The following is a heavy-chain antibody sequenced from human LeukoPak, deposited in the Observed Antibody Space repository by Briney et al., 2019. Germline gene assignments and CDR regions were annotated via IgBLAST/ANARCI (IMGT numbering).Heavy chain of an antibody. J-gene: IGHJ4*02. Sequence: GGSLRLSCAASEFTFSSHAMSWVRQTPGKGLEWVSGISAGGDNTLYADSVKGRFTISRDNSKNTLCLQLNSLRAEDTAVYYCANEGYSSGWYYFDYWGQGTLVTVSS. V-gene: IGHV3-23*01. CDR2: ISAGGDNT. D-gene: IGHD6-19*01. CDR1: EFTFSSHA. CDR3: ANEGYSSGWYYFDY.